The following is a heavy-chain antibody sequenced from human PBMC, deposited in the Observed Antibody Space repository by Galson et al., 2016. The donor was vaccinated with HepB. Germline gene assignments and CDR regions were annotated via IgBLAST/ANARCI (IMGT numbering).Heavy chain of an antibody. CDR3: ARDDGNWDNAFDV. CDR2: IWNDGNSQ. CDR1: GFSVSNYG. V-gene: IGHV3-33*01. D-gene: IGHD1/OR15-1a*01. J-gene: IGHJ3*01. Sequence: SLRLSCAASGFSVSNYGMHWVRQAPGRGLEWVALIWNDGNSQVYRDSVKGRFTISGDRSKNTVYLQMNSLGVEDTAVYYCARDDGNWDNAFDVWGQGTLVTVSS.